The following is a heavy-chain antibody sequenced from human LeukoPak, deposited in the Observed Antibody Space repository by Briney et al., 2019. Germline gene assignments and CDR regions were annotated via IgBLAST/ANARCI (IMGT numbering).Heavy chain of an antibody. CDR1: GFTFSNYW. D-gene: IGHD6-19*01. CDR3: ARKWAVAGSSYFDY. Sequence: GGSLRLSCTTSGFTFSNYWMSWVRQAPGKGLEWVANIKQDGSVQYYVDSVKGRFTIYRDNAKNSLYLQMNSLRDEDTAVYYCARKWAVAGSSYFDYWGQGTLVTVSS. V-gene: IGHV3-7*03. J-gene: IGHJ4*02. CDR2: IKQDGSVQ.